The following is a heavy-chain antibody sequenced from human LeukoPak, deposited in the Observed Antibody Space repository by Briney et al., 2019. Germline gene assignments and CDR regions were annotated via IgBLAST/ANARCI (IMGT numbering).Heavy chain of an antibody. V-gene: IGHV4-61*02. Sequence: SQTLSLTCTVAGGSISSGSYYWSWIRQPAGKGLEWFGRIYTSGSTNYNPSLRSRVTISVDTSKNQFCLKLSSVTAADTAVYYCARWTYIKYYYDSSGYYLDDAFDIWGQGTMVTVSS. CDR1: GGSISSGSYY. D-gene: IGHD3-22*01. CDR3: ARWTYIKYYYDSSGYYLDDAFDI. J-gene: IGHJ3*02. CDR2: IYTSGST.